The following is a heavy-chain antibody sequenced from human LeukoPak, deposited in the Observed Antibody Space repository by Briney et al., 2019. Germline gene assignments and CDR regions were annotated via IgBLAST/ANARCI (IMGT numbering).Heavy chain of an antibody. CDR1: EFTVSSNY. CDR2: IYTGGST. V-gene: IGHV3-66*01. Sequence: AGGSLRLSCAASEFTVSSNYMSWVRQAPGKGLEWVSVIYTGGSTYYADSVTGRFTISRDDSKNTLYLQMNSLRAEDTAVYYCVCGKAYPHWGQGTLVTVSS. J-gene: IGHJ4*02. CDR3: VCGKAYPH. D-gene: IGHD3-16*01.